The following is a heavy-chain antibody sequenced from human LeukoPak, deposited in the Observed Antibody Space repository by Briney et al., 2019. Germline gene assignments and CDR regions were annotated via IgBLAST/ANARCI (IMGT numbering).Heavy chain of an antibody. Sequence: SETLSLTCGVSGGSIRSTNWWSWLRQPPGQGLEWIGEISLSGQTNLNPSLNGRVTMSLDESRNQLSLKLTSVTAADTAIYYCSRESGAFCPFGYWGQGTLVIVPP. D-gene: IGHD1-26*01. V-gene: IGHV4/OR15-8*02. J-gene: IGHJ4*02. CDR3: SRESGAFCPFGY. CDR1: GGSIRSTNW. CDR2: ISLSGQT.